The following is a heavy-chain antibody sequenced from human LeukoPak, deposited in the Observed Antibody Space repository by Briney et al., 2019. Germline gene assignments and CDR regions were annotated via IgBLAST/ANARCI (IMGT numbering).Heavy chain of an antibody. D-gene: IGHD1-26*01. J-gene: IGHJ4*02. CDR2: IEEDGSEK. Sequence: GGSLRLSCAASGFTFSSYWMSWVRQAPGKGLEWVANIEEDGSEKHYVDSVKGRFTISGDNAKNSVYLQMNSLRAEDTAVYYCARGRVGGSYNYWGQGTLVTVSS. CDR1: GFTFSSYW. CDR3: ARGRVGGSYNY. V-gene: IGHV3-7*01.